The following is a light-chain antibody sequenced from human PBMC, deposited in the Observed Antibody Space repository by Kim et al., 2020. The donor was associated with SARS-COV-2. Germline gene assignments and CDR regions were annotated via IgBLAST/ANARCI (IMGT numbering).Light chain of an antibody. CDR3: ATWDDSLTGPGI. CDR2: SNN. V-gene: IGLV1-44*01. CDR1: HSNIGSAA. Sequence: VTISCSGTHSNIGSAAVNWYQQLPGTAPKLVIYSNNLRPSGVPDRFSGSKSGTSASLAISGLQFEDEAEYYCATWDDSLTGPGIFGGGTKLTVL. J-gene: IGLJ2*01.